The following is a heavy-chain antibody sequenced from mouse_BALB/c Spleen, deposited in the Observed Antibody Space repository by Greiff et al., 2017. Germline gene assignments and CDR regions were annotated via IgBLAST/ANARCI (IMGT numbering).Heavy chain of an antibody. Sequence: EVQGVESGGGLVKPGGSLKLSCAASGFAFSSYDMSWVRQTPEKRLEWVAYISSGGGSTYYPDTVKGRFTISRDNAKNTLYLQMSSLKSKDTAMYYCARQDGYYDFDYGGQGTTLTVSS. CDR2: ISSGGGST. V-gene: IGHV5-12-1*01. D-gene: IGHD2-3*01. J-gene: IGHJ2*01. CDR1: GFAFSSYD. CDR3: ARQDGYYDFDY.